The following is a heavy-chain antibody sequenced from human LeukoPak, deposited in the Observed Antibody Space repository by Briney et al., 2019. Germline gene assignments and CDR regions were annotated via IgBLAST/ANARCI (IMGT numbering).Heavy chain of an antibody. CDR3: ARAVYYYGSGRNWYFDL. V-gene: IGHV4-59*08. D-gene: IGHD3-10*01. J-gene: IGHJ2*01. Sequence: SETLSLTCTVSGGSISSYYWSWIRQPPGKGLEWIGYIYYSGSTNYNPSLKSRVTISVDTSKNQFSLKLSSVTAADTAVYYCARAVYYYGSGRNWYFDLWGRGTLVTVSS. CDR2: IYYSGST. CDR1: GGSISSYY.